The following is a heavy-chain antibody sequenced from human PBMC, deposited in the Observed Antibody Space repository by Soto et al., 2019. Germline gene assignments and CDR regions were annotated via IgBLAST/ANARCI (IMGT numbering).Heavy chain of an antibody. CDR3: AKSQEIGTHFFDS. V-gene: IGHV3-13*01. CDR2: IGTAGDT. J-gene: IGHJ4*02. D-gene: IGHD6-13*01. CDR1: GFTFSGFD. Sequence: GLSLRLSCEASGFTFSGFDMHWVRQPTGKGLEWVSSIGTAGDTYYAVSVKGRFTISRDNAKNSLSLQINSLRAGDMAVYFCAKSQEIGTHFFDSWDQGTQVTVSS.